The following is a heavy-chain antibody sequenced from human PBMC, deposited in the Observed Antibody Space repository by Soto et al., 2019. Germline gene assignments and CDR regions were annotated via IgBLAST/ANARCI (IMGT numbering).Heavy chain of an antibody. CDR3: ARVGGEAVAGYTIDN. D-gene: IGHD2-21*01. V-gene: IGHV4-59*01. Sequence: LSLTCTVSGGSISSNYWTWIRQPPGKGLEWIGYVYNSGSSNYNPSLKSRVTSSEDTSKSQIYLRVNSMTAAVTAGYFCARVGGEAVAGYTIDNWGQGILVTVSS. J-gene: IGHJ4*02. CDR1: GGSISSNY. CDR2: VYNSGSS.